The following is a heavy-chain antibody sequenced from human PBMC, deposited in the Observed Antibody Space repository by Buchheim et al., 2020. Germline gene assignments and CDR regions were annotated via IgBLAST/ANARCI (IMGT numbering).Heavy chain of an antibody. CDR3: ARRPFYYDRRSAFEI. D-gene: IGHD3-22*01. J-gene: IGHJ3*02. V-gene: IGHV4-59*01. CDR2: LSYSGNT. CDR1: GGSISNYY. Sequence: QVQLQESGPGLVKPSETLSLTCTVSGGSISNYYWTWIRQPPGKGLEWIGWLSYSGNTNYNPSHMSRVTMSVDTSKNQFFLNLSSVTAADTAVYYCARRPFYYDRRSAFEIWGQGT.